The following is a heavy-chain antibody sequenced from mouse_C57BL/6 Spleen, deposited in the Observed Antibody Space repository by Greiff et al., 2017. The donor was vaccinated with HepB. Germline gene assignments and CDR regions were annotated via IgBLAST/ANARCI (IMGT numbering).Heavy chain of an antibody. D-gene: IGHD1-1*01. CDR3: ATPAYGSSYIYAMDY. J-gene: IGHJ4*01. Sequence: VQLQQPGAELVKPGASVKVSCKASGYTFTSYWMHWVKQRPGQGLEWIGRIHPSDSDTNYNQKFKGKATLTVDKSSSTAYMQLSSLTSEDSAVYYCATPAYGSSYIYAMDYWGQGTSVTVSS. CDR2: IHPSDSDT. V-gene: IGHV1-74*01. CDR1: GYTFTSYW.